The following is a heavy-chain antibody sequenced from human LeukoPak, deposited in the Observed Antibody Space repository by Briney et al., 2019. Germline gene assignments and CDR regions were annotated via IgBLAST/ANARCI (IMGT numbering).Heavy chain of an antibody. CDR2: IYHSGST. CDR3: ARDSSGWPYNWFDP. Sequence: SETLSLTCTVSGYSISSGYYWGWIRQPPGKGLEWIGSIYHSGSTYYNPSLKSRVTISVDTSKNQFSLKLSSVTAADTAVYYCARDSSGWPYNWFDPWGQGTLVTVSS. D-gene: IGHD6-19*01. CDR1: GYSISSGYY. J-gene: IGHJ5*02. V-gene: IGHV4-38-2*02.